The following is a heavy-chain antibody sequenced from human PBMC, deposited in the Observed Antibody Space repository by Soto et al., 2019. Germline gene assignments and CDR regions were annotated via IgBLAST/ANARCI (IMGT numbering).Heavy chain of an antibody. V-gene: IGHV3-9*01. J-gene: IGHJ6*02. D-gene: IGHD6-6*01. CDR3: AKDRYSSSSLDYYYYYCMDV. CDR1: GFTFDDYT. CDR2: INWNGVAM. Sequence: EVQLVETGGGLVQPGRSLRLSCAASGFTFDDYTMHWVRQAPGKGLEWVSSINWNGVAMDYADSVRGRFTISRDNARNSLILQMSSLRPEDTALYYCAKDRYSSSSLDYYYYYCMDVWGQGTTVTVSS.